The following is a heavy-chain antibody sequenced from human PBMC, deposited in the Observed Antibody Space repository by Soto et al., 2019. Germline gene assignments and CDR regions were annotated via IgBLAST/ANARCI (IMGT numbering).Heavy chain of an antibody. J-gene: IGHJ5*02. CDR3: AKAGDYGDYEVWIDP. V-gene: IGHV1-69*02. D-gene: IGHD4-17*01. Sequence: QVHPVQSGAEVKKPGSSVKVSCKASGGTVGSYTTSWVRQAPGQGLEWMGRIIPIVGIVNYAQKFQGRVTITADYSTSTAYMELSSVRSDDTAIYYCAKAGDYGDYEVWIDPWGQGTLVTVSS. CDR2: IIPIVGIV. CDR1: GGTVGSYT.